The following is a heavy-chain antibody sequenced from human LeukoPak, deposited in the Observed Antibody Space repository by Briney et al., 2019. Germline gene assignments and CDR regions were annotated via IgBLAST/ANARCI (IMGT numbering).Heavy chain of an antibody. CDR1: GYSISSTYY. V-gene: IGHV4-59*01. D-gene: IGHD4-17*01. CDR3: ARDLGYGDYANAFDI. CDR2: IYYSGST. Sequence: SETLSLTCSVSGYSISSTYYWSWIRQPPGKGLEWIGYIYYSGSTNYNPSLKSRVTISVDTSKNQFSLKLSSVTAADTAVYYCARDLGYGDYANAFDIWGQGTMVTVSS. J-gene: IGHJ3*02.